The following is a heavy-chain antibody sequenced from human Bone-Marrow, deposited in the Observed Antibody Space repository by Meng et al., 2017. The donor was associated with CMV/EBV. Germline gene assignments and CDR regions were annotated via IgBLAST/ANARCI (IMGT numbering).Heavy chain of an antibody. V-gene: IGHV1-18*01. CDR3: ARDHTSHNPLRILEWLSSTPFYYGMDV. CDR1: GYTFTSYG. J-gene: IGHJ6*02. D-gene: IGHD3-3*01. CDR2: ISAYNGNT. Sequence: ASVKVSCKASGYTFTSYGISWLRQAPGQGLEWMGWISAYNGNTNYAQKLQGRVTMTTDTFTSTAYMELRSLISDDTAVYYCARDHTSHNPLRILEWLSSTPFYYGMDVWGQGTTVTVSS.